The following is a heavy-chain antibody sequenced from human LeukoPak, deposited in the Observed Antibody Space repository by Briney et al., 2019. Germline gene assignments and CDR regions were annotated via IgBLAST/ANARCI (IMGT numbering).Heavy chain of an antibody. J-gene: IGHJ4*02. Sequence: PGGSLRLTRAASGWTHSDYQMSWLGQAPGKGLEWVSYISSSSSYTNYADSVKGRFTISRDNAKNSLYLQMNSLRAEDTAVYYCEKLSMRMTTVGLLNYWGQGTLVTVSS. D-gene: IGHD2/OR15-2a*01. CDR2: ISSSSSYT. V-gene: IGHV3-11*03. CDR3: EKLSMRMTTVGLLNY. CDR1: GWTHSDYQ.